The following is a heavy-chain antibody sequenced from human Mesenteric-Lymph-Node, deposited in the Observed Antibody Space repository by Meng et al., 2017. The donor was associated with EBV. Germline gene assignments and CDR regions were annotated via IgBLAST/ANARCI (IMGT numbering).Heavy chain of an antibody. Sequence: QLQGSGPGLVKPSDTLSLTCNVSGGSINSFYWSWIRQPPGKGLEWIGYIYHSGSTNYNPSLKSRVTMSVDMSKNQFSLKLSSVTAADTAVYYCARGEVFDSWGQGTLVTVSS. CDR1: GGSINSFY. V-gene: IGHV4-59*07. CDR3: ARGEVFDS. CDR2: IYHSGST. J-gene: IGHJ4*02.